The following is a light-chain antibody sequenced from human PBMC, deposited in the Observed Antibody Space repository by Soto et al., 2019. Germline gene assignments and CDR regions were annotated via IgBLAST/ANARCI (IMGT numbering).Light chain of an antibody. Sequence: QSVLTQPPSASGSPGQSVTISCTGTSSDIGGYDYVSWYQQHPGKAPKLIIYEVSKRPSGVPDRFSGSKSGNTASLTVSGLQAEDEADYNCSSYAGSNNLVFAGGTKVTVL. J-gene: IGLJ3*02. CDR1: SSDIGGYDY. CDR2: EVS. CDR3: SSYAGSNNLV. V-gene: IGLV2-8*01.